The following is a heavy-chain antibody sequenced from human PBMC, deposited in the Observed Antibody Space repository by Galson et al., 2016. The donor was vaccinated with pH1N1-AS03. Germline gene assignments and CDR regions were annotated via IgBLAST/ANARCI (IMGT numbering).Heavy chain of an antibody. V-gene: IGHV5-51*01. CDR3: ATSMVRGYIIPSLDY. Sequence: QSGAEVKKPGESLKISCKGSGYNLTDYWIGWVRQMPGEGLEWMGIIYPGDSDTRYSPSFRGQVTISADMSINTAYLQWSSLKASDTAMYYCATSMVRGYIIPSLDYWGHGTLVTVSS. D-gene: IGHD3-10*01. CDR2: IYPGDSDT. J-gene: IGHJ4*01. CDR1: GYNLTDYW.